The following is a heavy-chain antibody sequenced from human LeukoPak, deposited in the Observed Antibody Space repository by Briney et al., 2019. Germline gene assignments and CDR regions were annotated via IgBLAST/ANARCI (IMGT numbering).Heavy chain of an antibody. CDR1: GFTFSSYA. J-gene: IGHJ6*03. V-gene: IGHV3-23*01. Sequence: GGSLRLSCAASGFTFSSYAMSWVRQAPGKGLEWVSAISGSGGSTYYADSVKGRFTISRDNSKNTLYLQMNSLRAEDTAVYYCAKRSVERVGDYYYYYYMDVWGKGTTVTVSS. CDR2: ISGSGGST. CDR3: AKRSVERVGDYYYYYYMDV. D-gene: IGHD3-3*01.